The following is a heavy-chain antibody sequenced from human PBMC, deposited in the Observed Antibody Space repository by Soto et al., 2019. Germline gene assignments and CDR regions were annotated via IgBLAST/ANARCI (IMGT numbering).Heavy chain of an antibody. CDR2: IYWDDDK. CDR1: GFSLRTSGVG. J-gene: IGHJ1*01. Sequence: SGPTLVNPTQTLTLTCTFSGFSLRTSGVGVGWIRQSPGMALEWLSLIYWDDDKRYSPSLKSRLSITKDTSKNQVILRMTNMAPVDTATYYCTRLTDKVTTKWGQ. V-gene: IGHV2-5*02. D-gene: IGHD4-17*01. CDR3: TRLTDKVTTK.